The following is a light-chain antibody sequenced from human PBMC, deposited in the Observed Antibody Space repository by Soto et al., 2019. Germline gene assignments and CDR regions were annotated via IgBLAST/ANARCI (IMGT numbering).Light chain of an antibody. CDR1: SSNIGSKT. Sequence: QSVLTQPPSTSGTPGQRVTISCSGSSSNIGSKTVNWYQHLPGTAPKLLIYSNNQRPSGVPERFSGSKSGTSASLAVSGLQSEDEADYYCAVWDNSMTAWVFGGGTKVTVL. J-gene: IGLJ3*02. CDR2: SNN. CDR3: AVWDNSMTAWV. V-gene: IGLV1-44*01.